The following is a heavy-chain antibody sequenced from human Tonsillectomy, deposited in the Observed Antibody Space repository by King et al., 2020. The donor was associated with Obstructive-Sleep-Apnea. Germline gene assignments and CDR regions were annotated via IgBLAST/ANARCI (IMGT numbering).Heavy chain of an antibody. J-gene: IGHJ5*02. CDR2: IIHILGIA. D-gene: IGHD3-10*01. CDR3: ARDLDGSGSFSNWFDP. CDR1: GGTFSSYA. Sequence: VQLVQSGAEVKKPGSSVKVSCKASGGTFSSYAISWVRQAPGQGLEWMGGIIHILGIANYAQKFQCRVTITADKATSTAYMERSSLRSEDTAVYYCARDLDGSGSFSNWFDPWGQGTLVTVSS. V-gene: IGHV1-69*10.